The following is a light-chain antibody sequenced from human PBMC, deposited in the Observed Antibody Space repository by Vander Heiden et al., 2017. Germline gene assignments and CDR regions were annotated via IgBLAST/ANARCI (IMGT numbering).Light chain of an antibody. CDR2: NND. CDR3: AAWDDSLTGLV. CDR1: SSNIGSNA. J-gene: IGLJ2*01. V-gene: IGLV1-44*01. Sequence: QSVLTQPPSTSGTPGQRVTISCSVSSSNIGSNAVNWYQQLPGAAPRLLIYNNDQRPSGVPDRFSGSQSGTSASLSVSGLRSEDEADYYCAAWDDSLTGLVFGGGTKLTVL.